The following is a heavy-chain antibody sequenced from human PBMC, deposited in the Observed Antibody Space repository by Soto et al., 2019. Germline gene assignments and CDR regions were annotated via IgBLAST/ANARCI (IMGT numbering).Heavy chain of an antibody. CDR1: GFTFSSYA. CDR2: ISYDGSNK. J-gene: IGHJ3*02. V-gene: IGHV3-30-3*01. D-gene: IGHD3-16*01. Sequence: QVQLVESGGGVVQPGRSLRLSCAASGFTFSSYAMHWVRQAPGKGLEWVAVISYDGSNKYYADSVKGRFTISRDNSKNTLYLQMNSLRAEDTAVYYCARDPYPGLRGDAFDNWGQGTMVTVSS. CDR3: ARDPYPGLRGDAFDN.